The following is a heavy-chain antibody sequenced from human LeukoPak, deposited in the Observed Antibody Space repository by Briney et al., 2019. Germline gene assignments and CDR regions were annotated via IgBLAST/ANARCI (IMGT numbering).Heavy chain of an antibody. D-gene: IGHD3-22*01. J-gene: IGHJ4*02. V-gene: IGHV1-69*13. CDR1: GGTFSSYA. CDR2: IIPIFGTA. CDR3: ARDRYYDRSRLFDY. Sequence: ASVNVSCKASGGTFSSYAISWVRQAPGQGLEWVGGIIPIFGTANYAQKFQGRVTITADDSPSPAHMELSSLSSEDTAVYYCARDRYYDRSRLFDYWGQGTLVTVSS.